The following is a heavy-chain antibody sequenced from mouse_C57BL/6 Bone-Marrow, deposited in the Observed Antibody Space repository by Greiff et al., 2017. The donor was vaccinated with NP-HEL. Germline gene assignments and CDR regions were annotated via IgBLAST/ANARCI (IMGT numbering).Heavy chain of an antibody. Sequence: QVQLKQPGAELVKPGASVKLSCKASGYTFTSYWMHWVKQRPGQGLEWIGMIHPNSGSTNYNEKFKSKATLTVDKSSSTAYMQLSSLTSEDSAVYYCARWALRLTFAYWGQGTLVTVSA. CDR1: GYTFTSYW. D-gene: IGHD3-2*02. CDR2: IHPNSGST. J-gene: IGHJ3*01. V-gene: IGHV1-64*01. CDR3: ARWALRLTFAY.